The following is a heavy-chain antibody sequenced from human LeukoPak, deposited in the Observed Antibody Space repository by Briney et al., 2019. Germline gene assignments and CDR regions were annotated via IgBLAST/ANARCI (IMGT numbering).Heavy chain of an antibody. CDR2: TYYRSKWYN. V-gene: IGHV6-1*01. J-gene: IGHJ4*02. CDR3: ARDNWGLDS. D-gene: IGHD7-27*01. CDR1: GDSVSSNSAS. Sequence: SQTLSLTCAISGDSVSSNSASWIWIRHSPSSGLEWLGSTYYRSKWYNDYAVSVKSRITINPDTSKNQFSLHLNSVTPEDTAVYYCARDNWGLDSWGQGTLVTVSS.